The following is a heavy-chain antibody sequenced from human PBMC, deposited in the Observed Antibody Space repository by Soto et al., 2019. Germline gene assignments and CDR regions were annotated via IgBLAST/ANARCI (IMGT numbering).Heavy chain of an antibody. CDR2: IYYSGST. V-gene: IGHV4-39*01. CDR3: AAFYDWHCDY. CDR1: GGSISSSSYY. D-gene: IGHD3-16*01. Sequence: QLQLQESGPGLVKPSETLSLTCTVSGGSISSSSYYWGWIRQPPGKGLEWLGSIYYSGSTYYSPSLKRRVTVSVDTSKKQFSLKLNSVTAADTAVYYCAAFYDWHCDYWGQGTLVTVSS. J-gene: IGHJ4*02.